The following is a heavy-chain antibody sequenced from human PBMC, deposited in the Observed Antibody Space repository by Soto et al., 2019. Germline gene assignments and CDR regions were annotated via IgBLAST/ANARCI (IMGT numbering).Heavy chain of an antibody. CDR3: TRLYYDFWSGSWTFDY. CDR2: IRSKANSYAT. D-gene: IGHD3-3*01. J-gene: IGHJ4*02. V-gene: IGHV3-73*01. CDR1: GFTFSGSA. Sequence: GGSLRLSCAASGFTFSGSAMHWVRQASGKGLEWVGRIRSKANSYATAYAASVKGRFTISRDDSKNTAYLQMNSLKTEDTAVYYCTRLYYDFWSGSWTFDYWGQGTLVTVSS.